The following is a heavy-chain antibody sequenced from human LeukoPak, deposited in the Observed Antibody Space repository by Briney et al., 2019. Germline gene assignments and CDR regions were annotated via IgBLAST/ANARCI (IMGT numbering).Heavy chain of an antibody. D-gene: IGHD3-10*02. Sequence: GGSLRLSCAASGFTFSDYYMTWVRQAPGKGLGWVSSISSSSSYIYYADSVKGRFTISRDNAKNSLYLQMNSLRAEDTAVYYCAELGITMIGGVWGKGTTVTISS. CDR3: AELGITMIGGV. CDR1: GFTFSDYY. CDR2: ISSSSSYI. V-gene: IGHV3-21*01. J-gene: IGHJ6*04.